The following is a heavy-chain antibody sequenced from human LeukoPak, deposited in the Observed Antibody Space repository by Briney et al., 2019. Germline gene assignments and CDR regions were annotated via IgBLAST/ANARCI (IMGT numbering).Heavy chain of an antibody. CDR2: INHSGST. J-gene: IGHJ6*02. CDR3: ARDRDFCLTSGGSCYSRYYYYGMDV. V-gene: IGHV4-34*01. CDR1: GGSFSGYY. Sequence: SETLSLTCAVYGGSFSGYYWSWIRQPPGKGLEWIGEINHSGSTNYNPSLKSRVTISVDTSKNQFSLKLSSVTAADTAVYYCARDRDFCLTSGGSCYSRYYYYGMDVWGQGTTVTVSS. D-gene: IGHD2-15*01.